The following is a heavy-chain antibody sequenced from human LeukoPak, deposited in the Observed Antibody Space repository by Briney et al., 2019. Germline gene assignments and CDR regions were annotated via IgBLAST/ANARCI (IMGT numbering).Heavy chain of an antibody. V-gene: IGHV3-30*04. Sequence: GGSLRLSCAASGFSFSSFAMHWVRQAPGKGLEWVAVITYDGGNENYADSVKGRFTISRDNSKNTLYMQMNSLRVEDTAVYYCARDPAGYSFDLWGRGTLATVSS. D-gene: IGHD3-9*01. J-gene: IGHJ2*01. CDR3: ARDPAGYSFDL. CDR1: GFSFSSFA. CDR2: ITYDGGNE.